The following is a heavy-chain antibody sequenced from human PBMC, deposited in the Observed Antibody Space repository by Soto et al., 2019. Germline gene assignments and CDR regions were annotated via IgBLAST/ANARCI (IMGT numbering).Heavy chain of an antibody. D-gene: IGHD3-10*01. CDR2: FRTGGDGGTT. J-gene: IGHJ4*02. CDR1: GFTFSSYS. Sequence: EVQLLESGGGLVQPGGSLRLSCAASGFTFSSYSMSWVRQAPGKGLEWVSGFRTGGDGGTTYYADSVKGRFTISRDNSKNTLFLQMNSLRVEDTAIYYCAKKVNSGPGSQYFDYWGQGTLVTVSS. V-gene: IGHV3-23*01. CDR3: AKKVNSGPGSQYFDY.